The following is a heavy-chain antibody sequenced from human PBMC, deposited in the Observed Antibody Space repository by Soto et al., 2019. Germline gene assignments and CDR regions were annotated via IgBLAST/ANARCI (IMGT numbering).Heavy chain of an antibody. CDR3: AYSTGWYRHDV. V-gene: IGHV4-4*02. Sequence: QVQLQESGPGLVKPSGTLSLTCAVSGDSISSPKWWTWLRQPPGKGLEWIGDLLHRGTTNYNPSLMSRVTLSVDKPQNQFSLKLTSVTVADTAIYYCAYSTGWYRHDVWGQGTSVTVSS. D-gene: IGHD6-19*01. J-gene: IGHJ3*01. CDR2: LLHRGTT. CDR1: GDSISSPKW.